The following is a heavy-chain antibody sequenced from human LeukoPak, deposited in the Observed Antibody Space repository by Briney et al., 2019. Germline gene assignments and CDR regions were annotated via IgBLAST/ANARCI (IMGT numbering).Heavy chain of an antibody. CDR2: IGYDGNNK. J-gene: IGHJ6*03. Sequence: GGSLRLSCAASGFTFRGYGMHWVRQAPGKGLDWVAFIGYDGNNKYYVDSVKGRFTITRDNSRSTLYLQMNSLRGEDTAVYYCAKDRGTWYYMDVWGKGTTVTVSS. D-gene: IGHD3-10*01. CDR1: GFTFRGYG. V-gene: IGHV3-30*02. CDR3: AKDRGTWYYMDV.